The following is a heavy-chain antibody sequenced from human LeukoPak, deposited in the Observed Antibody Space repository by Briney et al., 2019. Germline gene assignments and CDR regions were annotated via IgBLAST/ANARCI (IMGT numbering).Heavy chain of an antibody. V-gene: IGHV3-43*02. D-gene: IGHD3-22*01. Sequence: YPGGSLRLSCAASGFTFDDYAMHWVRQPPGKGLEWVSLISGDGGSTYYADSVKSRFTISRDNSKNSLYLQMNSLRTEDTALYYCAKDLGDPRYYYDSSGSLDYWGQGTLVTVSS. J-gene: IGHJ4*02. CDR1: GFTFDDYA. CDR2: ISGDGGST. CDR3: AKDLGDPRYYYDSSGSLDY.